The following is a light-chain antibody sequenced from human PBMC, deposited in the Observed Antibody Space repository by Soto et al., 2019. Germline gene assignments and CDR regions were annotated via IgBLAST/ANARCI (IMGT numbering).Light chain of an antibody. V-gene: IGKV3-11*01. CDR2: DAS. Sequence: ETVLTQSPATLSLSPAERATLSCRASQSISSYLAWYQQKPGQAPRLLIYDASNRATGIPARFSGSGSGTDSTLTISSLEPEDFAVYYCQQRSNWPPITFGQGTRLEI. CDR1: QSISSY. CDR3: QQRSNWPPIT. J-gene: IGKJ5*01.